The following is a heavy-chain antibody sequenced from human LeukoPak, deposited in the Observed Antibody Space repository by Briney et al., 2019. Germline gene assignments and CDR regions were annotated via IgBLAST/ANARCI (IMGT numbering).Heavy chain of an antibody. CDR2: MYVSGTT. J-gene: IGHJ6*02. Sequence: PSETLSLTCTVSGGSMSNSCLTWVRQPAGKGLEWIGRMYVSGTTNYNPSLRSRVTMSIDSSKNQFSLRLSSVTAADTAVYYCARENYYDSSGYSEGMDVWGQGTTVTVS. CDR1: GGSMSNSC. D-gene: IGHD3-22*01. CDR3: ARENYYDSSGYSEGMDV. V-gene: IGHV4-4*07.